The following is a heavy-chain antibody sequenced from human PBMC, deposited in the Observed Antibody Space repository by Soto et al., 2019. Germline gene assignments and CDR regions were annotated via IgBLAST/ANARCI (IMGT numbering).Heavy chain of an antibody. CDR1: EFSFSGST. CDR3: TTEGAAHDF. Sequence: EVQLVESGGGLVQPGGSLKLSCAASEFSFSGSTMHWVRQASEKGLEWVGGIRSKTKNYATAYAASVKGMFTISRDDTKNTAYLQMTSLKTEDTAVYYGTTEGAAHDFWGQGTLVTVSS. CDR2: IRSKTKNYAT. V-gene: IGHV3-73*02. D-gene: IGHD1-26*01. J-gene: IGHJ4*02.